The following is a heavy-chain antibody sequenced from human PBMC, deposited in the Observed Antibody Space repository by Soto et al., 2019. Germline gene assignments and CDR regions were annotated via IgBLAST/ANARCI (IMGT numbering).Heavy chain of an antibody. CDR1: EGNGSNGG. J-gene: IGHJ4*02. CDR2: ISDRSRTT. CDR3: AKDPLLTGTRGPAY. D-gene: IGHD3-9*01. V-gene: IGHV3-23*01. Sequence: GGSLRHSSTSVEGNGSNGGRRCFRQDAGKGLEWVSAISDRSRTTYYADSGRGRFTISRDDSKNTVYLQMTGLTAEDTAVYFCAKDPLLTGTRGPAYWGQGTLVPVSS.